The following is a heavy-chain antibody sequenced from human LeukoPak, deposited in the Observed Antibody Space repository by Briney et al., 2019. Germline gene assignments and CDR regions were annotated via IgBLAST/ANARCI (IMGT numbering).Heavy chain of an antibody. D-gene: IGHD3-10*01. Sequence: GGSLSLSCAASGITFSTSAMSWVRQAPGKGLEWVSAISGSGGSTYYADSVKGRFTISRDNSKSTLHLQMNSLRVDDTAVYYCAKLLRGTVVPFYDYCGQGTLVTVSS. V-gene: IGHV3-23*01. CDR3: AKLLRGTVVPFYDY. CDR2: ISGSGGST. CDR1: GITFSTSA. J-gene: IGHJ4*02.